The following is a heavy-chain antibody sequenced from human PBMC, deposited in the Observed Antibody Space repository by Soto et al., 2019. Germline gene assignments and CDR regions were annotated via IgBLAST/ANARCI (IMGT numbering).Heavy chain of an antibody. D-gene: IGHD4-17*01. V-gene: IGHV4-31*03. J-gene: IGHJ3*02. CDR2: IYYSGST. CDR1: GVSISSGGDY. CDR3: ARDTPFYGAFDI. Sequence: SETLSLTCTVSGVSISSGGDYWSWIRQHPGKGLEWIGYIYYSGSTYYNPSLKSRVTISVDTSKNQFSLKLSSVTAADTAVYYCARDTPFYGAFDIWGQGTMVTVSS.